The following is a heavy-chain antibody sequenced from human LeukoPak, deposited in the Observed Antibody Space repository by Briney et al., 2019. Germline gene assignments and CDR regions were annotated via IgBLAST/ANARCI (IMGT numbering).Heavy chain of an antibody. D-gene: IGHD1-26*01. V-gene: IGHV4-34*01. J-gene: IGHJ4*02. Sequence: PSETLSLTCTVSGGSISSYYWSWIRQPPGKGLEWIGEIDHSGSTNYNPSLKSRVTISVDTSKNQFSLKLSSVTAADTAVYYCARGRGGSYYFYWGQGTLVTVSS. CDR1: GGSISSYY. CDR3: ARGRGGSYYFY. CDR2: IDHSGST.